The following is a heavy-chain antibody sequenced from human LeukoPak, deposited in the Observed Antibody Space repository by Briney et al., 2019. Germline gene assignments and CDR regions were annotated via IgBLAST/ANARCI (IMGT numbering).Heavy chain of an antibody. Sequence: SQTLSLTCTVSGGSISSGNYYWNWIRQPAGKGLEWIGRIYTSGSTKYNPSLRSRVAISLDTSKNQFSLEMDSVTAADTAMYYAARFSSSSGPEYWYFDLWGRGTLVTVSS. D-gene: IGHD6-6*01. CDR2: IYTSGST. V-gene: IGHV4-61*02. CDR3: ARFSSSSGPEYWYFDL. CDR1: GGSISSGNYY. J-gene: IGHJ2*01.